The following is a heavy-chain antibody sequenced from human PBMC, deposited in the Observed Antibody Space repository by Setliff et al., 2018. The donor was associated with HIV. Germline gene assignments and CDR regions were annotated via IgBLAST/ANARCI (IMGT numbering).Heavy chain of an antibody. J-gene: IGHJ3*02. CDR3: ARLGAGDYYYDTSGSAFDI. D-gene: IGHD3-22*01. V-gene: IGHV4-38-2*01. CDR1: GYSINSGYY. Sequence: ETLSLTCAVSGYSINSGYYWGWIRQPPGKGLEWIGSLYHSGRTYHNPSLKSRVTISVDTSKNQFSLKLTSVTAADTAVYYCARLGAGDYYYDTSGSAFDIWGQGTMVTVSS. CDR2: LYHSGRT.